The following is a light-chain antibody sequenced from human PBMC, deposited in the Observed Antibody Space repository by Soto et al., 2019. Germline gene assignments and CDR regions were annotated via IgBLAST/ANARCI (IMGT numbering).Light chain of an antibody. V-gene: IGKV3-15*01. CDR3: QQWVRWT. CDR2: GAS. CDR1: QSVGTN. J-gene: IGKJ1*01. Sequence: EIVMTQSPATLSVSPGDRVTLSCRASQSVGTNVAWYQQRPGQAPRLLIYGASVRASGVPSRFSGSGSETAFTLTVTSLQAEDFASYYCQQWVRWTFGQGTRLELK.